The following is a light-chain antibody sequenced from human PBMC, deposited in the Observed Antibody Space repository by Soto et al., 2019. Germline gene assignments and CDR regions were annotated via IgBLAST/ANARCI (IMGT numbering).Light chain of an antibody. V-gene: IGLV1-40*01. CDR2: GNI. CDR3: QSYDSSLSAWV. Sequence: QPVLTQPPSVSGAPGQRVTISCTGSNSNIGGGYDVHWYQQLPGTAPKLLVYGNINRPSRVPDRFSGSKSDTSASLAITGLQAEDEADYYCQSYDSSLSAWVFGGGTQLTVL. J-gene: IGLJ3*02. CDR1: NSNIGGGYD.